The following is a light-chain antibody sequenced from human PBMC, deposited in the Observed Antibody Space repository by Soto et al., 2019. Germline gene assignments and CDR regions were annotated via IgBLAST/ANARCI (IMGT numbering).Light chain of an antibody. V-gene: IGLV1-44*01. CDR2: SNN. Sequence: QSVLTQPPSASGTPGQRVTISCSGSSSNIGSNTVNWYQHLPGTAPKLLMSSNNQRPSGVPDRFSGSKSGTSASLAISGLQSEDEAEYYCAAWDDSLNGVVFGGGTKLTVL. CDR1: SSNIGSNT. J-gene: IGLJ2*01. CDR3: AAWDDSLNGVV.